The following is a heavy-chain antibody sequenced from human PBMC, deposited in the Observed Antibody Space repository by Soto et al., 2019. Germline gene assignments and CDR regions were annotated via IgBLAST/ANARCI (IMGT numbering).Heavy chain of an antibody. CDR1: GGSISSGGYS. CDR2: SYHSGRT. CDR3: TSAPRP. Sequence: QLQLQESGSGLVKPSQTLSLTCAVSGGSISSGGYSWSWIRQPPGKGLEWIAYSYHSGRTYYYPSPQSRFTISVVRSKNLFSLTLCSVTASHTTVYCSTSAPRPWSQGALISVSS. V-gene: IGHV4-30-2*01. J-gene: IGHJ5*02.